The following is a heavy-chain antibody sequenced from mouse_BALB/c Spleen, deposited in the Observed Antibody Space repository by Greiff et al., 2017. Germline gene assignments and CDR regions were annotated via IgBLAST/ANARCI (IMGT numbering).Heavy chain of an antibody. D-gene: IGHD2-14*01. CDR3: ARDRYDGSAFAY. CDR1: GYSFTGYK. CDR2: IDPYYGGT. J-gene: IGHJ3*01. V-gene: IGHV1-39*01. Sequence: QLPQSGPELEKPGASVKISCKASGYSFTGYKMNWVKQSNGKSLGWIGNIDPYYGGTSYNQKFKGKATLTVDKSSSTAYMQLKSLTSEDSAVYYCARDRYDGSAFAYWGQGTLVTVSA.